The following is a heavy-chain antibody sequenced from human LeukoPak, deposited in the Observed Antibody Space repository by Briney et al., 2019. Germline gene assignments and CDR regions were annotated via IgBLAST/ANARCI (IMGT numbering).Heavy chain of an antibody. Sequence: SQTLSLTCAISGDSVSNNRAAWHWIRQSPSRGLEWLGRTYYRSKWNNDYAISVQSRITINADTSKNQFSLKLSSVTAADTAVYYCARYYYGSGSYDYWGQGTLVTVSS. V-gene: IGHV6-1*01. D-gene: IGHD3-10*01. J-gene: IGHJ4*02. CDR3: ARYYYGSGSYDY. CDR2: TYYRSKWNN. CDR1: GDSVSNNRAA.